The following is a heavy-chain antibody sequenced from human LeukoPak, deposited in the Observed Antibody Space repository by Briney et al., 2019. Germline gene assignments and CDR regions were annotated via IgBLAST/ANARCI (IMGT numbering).Heavy chain of an antibody. Sequence: GGSLRLSCAASGFTFSSYSMSWVRQAPGKGLEWVSGISGSGGSSGGSTYYADSVKGRFTISRDNSKNTLYLQMNSLRAEDTAVYYCARTGGGSGYWGQGTLVTVSS. CDR2: ISGSGGSSGGST. CDR1: GFTFSSYS. V-gene: IGHV3-23*01. D-gene: IGHD2-15*01. J-gene: IGHJ4*02. CDR3: ARTGGGSGY.